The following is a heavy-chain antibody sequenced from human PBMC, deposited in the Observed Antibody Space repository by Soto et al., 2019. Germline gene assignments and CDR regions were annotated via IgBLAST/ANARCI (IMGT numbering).Heavy chain of an antibody. Sequence: SETLSLTCTVSGGSISSGGYYWSWIRQFPGKGLEWIGYIYDSGNTYYNPSLKSRITISTDASKSQFSLNLTSVTAADTAVYYCASQATGWYPDYWGQGTLVTVSS. V-gene: IGHV4-31*03. J-gene: IGHJ4*02. CDR3: ASQATGWYPDY. D-gene: IGHD6-19*01. CDR2: IYDSGNT. CDR1: GGSISSGGYY.